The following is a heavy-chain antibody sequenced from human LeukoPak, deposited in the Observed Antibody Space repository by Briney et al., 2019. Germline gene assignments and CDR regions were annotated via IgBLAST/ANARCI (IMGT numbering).Heavy chain of an antibody. CDR1: GYTFTGYY. D-gene: IGHD6-13*01. CDR2: INAGNGNT. Sequence: ASVKVSCKASGYTFTGYYMHWVRQAPGQRLEWMGWINAGNGNTKYSQKFQGRVTITRDSSASTAYMELSSLRSEDTAVYYCARGRGYSSRNWFDPWGQGTLVTVSS. V-gene: IGHV1-3*01. J-gene: IGHJ5*02. CDR3: ARGRGYSSRNWFDP.